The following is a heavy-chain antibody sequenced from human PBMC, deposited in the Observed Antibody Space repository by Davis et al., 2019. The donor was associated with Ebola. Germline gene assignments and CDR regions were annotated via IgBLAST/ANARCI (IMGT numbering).Heavy chain of an antibody. Sequence: GESLKISCAASGFTFSVYHMSWIRQAPGKGLEWVSAISGSGGSTYYADSVKGRFTISRDNSKNTLYLQMNSLRAEDTAVYYCAKGIVVVVAATPTSDYWGQGTLVTVSS. D-gene: IGHD2-15*01. J-gene: IGHJ4*02. V-gene: IGHV3-23*01. CDR1: GFTFSVYH. CDR3: AKGIVVVVAATPTSDY. CDR2: ISGSGGST.